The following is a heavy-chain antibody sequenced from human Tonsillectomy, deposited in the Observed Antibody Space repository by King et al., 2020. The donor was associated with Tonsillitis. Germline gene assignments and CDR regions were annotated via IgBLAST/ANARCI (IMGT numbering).Heavy chain of an antibody. J-gene: IGHJ5*02. V-gene: IGHV1-3*01. Sequence: VQLVQSGADMEKPGASVKVSCKSSGYTFTSYTMHWVRQAPGQRLEWMGWINAGNGTTKYSQKFQGRVTITRDTSASTAYMELSSLRSEDTAVYYCARSLTIFGVLSSRVEWFDPWGQGTLVTVSS. D-gene: IGHD3-3*01. CDR1: GYTFTSYT. CDR3: ARSLTIFGVLSSRVEWFDP. CDR2: INAGNGTT.